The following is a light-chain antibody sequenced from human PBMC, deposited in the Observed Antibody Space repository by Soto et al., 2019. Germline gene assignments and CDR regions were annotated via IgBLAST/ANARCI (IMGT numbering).Light chain of an antibody. V-gene: IGKV1-16*02. CDR1: EGITNY. Sequence: DIQMTQSPSSVSASVGDRVTITCRASEGITNYVSWFQQKPGQAPKSLIYGASTLHSGVPSKFSGSGSGTAFTLTISSLQPEDVATYFCQQSYTTPITFGQGTRL. CDR3: QQSYTTPIT. J-gene: IGKJ5*01. CDR2: GAS.